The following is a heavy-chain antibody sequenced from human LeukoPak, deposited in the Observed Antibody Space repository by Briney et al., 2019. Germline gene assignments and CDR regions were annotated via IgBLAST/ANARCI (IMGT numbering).Heavy chain of an antibody. D-gene: IGHD4-17*01. CDR1: GFTFSSYW. CDR3: ARDRIDATVTTIDFDY. V-gene: IGHV3-7*01. J-gene: IGHJ4*02. CDR2: IKQDGSEK. Sequence: GGSLRLSCAASGFTFSSYWMSWVRQAPGKGLEWVANIKQDGSEKYYVDSVKGRFTISRDYAKNSLYLQMNSLRAEDTAVYYCARDRIDATVTTIDFDYWGQGTLVTVSS.